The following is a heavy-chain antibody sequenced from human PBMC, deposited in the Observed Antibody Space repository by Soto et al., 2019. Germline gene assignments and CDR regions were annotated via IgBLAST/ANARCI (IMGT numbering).Heavy chain of an antibody. V-gene: IGHV3-23*01. D-gene: IGHD6-19*01. CDR3: ASGSSAWPNYLDS. CDR2: ISGRGDDT. Sequence: GGSLGLSCAASGFTFSTHAMTWVRQAPGKGLEWVSAISGRGDDTYYADSVKGRFTISRDNSKNTVNLQMNSLRAEDTAVYYCASGSSAWPNYLDSSGLRTQDTVSS. J-gene: IGHJ4*02. CDR1: GFTFSTHA.